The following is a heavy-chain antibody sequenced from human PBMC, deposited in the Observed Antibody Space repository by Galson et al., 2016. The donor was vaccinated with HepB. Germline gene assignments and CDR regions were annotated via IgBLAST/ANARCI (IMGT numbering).Heavy chain of an antibody. CDR2: ISRSGDVP. CDR1: GFSFNDYA. V-gene: IGHV3-23*01. CDR3: AKVQGGYSVF. Sequence: LRLSCAGSGFSFNDYAMNWVRQAPGTGLEWVSGISRSGDVPYYADSVKGRFRISRDNARSTVYLKMNSLRVDDSAVYYCAKVQGGYSVFWGQGMLVSVSS. D-gene: IGHD5/OR15-5a*01. J-gene: IGHJ4*02.